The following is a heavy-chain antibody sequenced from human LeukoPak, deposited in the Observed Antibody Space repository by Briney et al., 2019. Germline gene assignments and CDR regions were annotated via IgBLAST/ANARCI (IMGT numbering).Heavy chain of an antibody. Sequence: NPSETLSLTCIVSGGSISSSSYCWGWVRQPPGKGLEWIGSIYYSGTTYYNSSLESRVTISVNTPKNQFSLKLTSVTASDTAVYFCAKYVGQWVYGMDVWGQGTTVIVSS. J-gene: IGHJ6*02. D-gene: IGHD1-26*01. V-gene: IGHV4-39*01. CDR3: AKYVGQWVYGMDV. CDR1: GGSISSSSYC. CDR2: IYYSGTT.